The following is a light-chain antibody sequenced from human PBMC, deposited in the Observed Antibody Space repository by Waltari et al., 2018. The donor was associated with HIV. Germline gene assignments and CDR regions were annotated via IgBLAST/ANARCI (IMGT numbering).Light chain of an antibody. CDR2: GSA. V-gene: IGLV1-40*01. CDR3: QSYDNSLGVV. J-gene: IGLJ2*01. Sequence: QSVLTQSTSVSRAPGHTVSSSCNGDSANIGARYDLDCHHHFTDTAPKLLILGSASRPSGVPDRFSGSKSGTSASLAIAGLQAEDEADYYCQSYDNSLGVVFGGGTKLTVL. CDR1: SANIGARYD.